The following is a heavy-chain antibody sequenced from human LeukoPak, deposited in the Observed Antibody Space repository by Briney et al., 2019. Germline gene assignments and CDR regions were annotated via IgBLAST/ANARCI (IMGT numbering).Heavy chain of an antibody. CDR2: INTGTGKT. Sequence: ASVKVSCKTSGYTFSMNVIHWMCQAPGQRLEWMGWINTGTGKTKYSQKFQGRLSITRDTSANTTSMELSSLRSEDTAVFYCARDKRSSPYYLFDYWGQGTLDTVSS. CDR1: GYTFSMNV. CDR3: ARDKRSSPYYLFDY. J-gene: IGHJ4*02. V-gene: IGHV1-3*04. D-gene: IGHD1-26*01.